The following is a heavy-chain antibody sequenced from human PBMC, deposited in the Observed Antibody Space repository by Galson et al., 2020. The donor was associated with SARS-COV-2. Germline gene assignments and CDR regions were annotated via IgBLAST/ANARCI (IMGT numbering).Heavy chain of an antibody. CDR1: GYTFTSYG. D-gene: IGHD1-26*01. J-gene: IGHJ6*02. CDR3: ARDNTNRESGSYLPYGMDV. V-gene: IGHV1-18*04. CDR2: ISAYNGNT. Sequence: ASVKVSCKASGYTFTSYGISWVRQAPGQGLEWMGWISAYNGNTNYAQKLQGRVTMTTDTSTSTAYMELRSLRSDDTAVYYCARDNTNRESGSYLPYGMDVWGQGTTVTVSS.